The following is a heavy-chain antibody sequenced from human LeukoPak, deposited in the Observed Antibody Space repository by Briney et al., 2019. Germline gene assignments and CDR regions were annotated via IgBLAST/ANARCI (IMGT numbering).Heavy chain of an antibody. CDR3: AQMAGPEQRHYLAS. V-gene: IGHV3-23*01. CDR1: GFTFSSYA. CDR2: ISGSGGNT. D-gene: IGHD1-14*01. J-gene: IGHJ4*02. Sequence: GGSLRLSCAASGFTFSSYAMSWVRQAPGKGLAWVSAISGSGGNTYYADSVKGRFTISRDNSKNTLYLQMNSLRAEDTAVYYCAQMAGPEQRHYLASWGQGTLVSVSS.